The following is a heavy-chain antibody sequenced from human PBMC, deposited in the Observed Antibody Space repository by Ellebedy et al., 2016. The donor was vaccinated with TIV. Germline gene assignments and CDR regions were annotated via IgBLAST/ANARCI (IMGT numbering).Heavy chain of an antibody. Sequence: GSLRLSXTVSGGSISSTNYYWAWIRQPPGKGLEWIGSIYYSGSTYYNPSLKSRVTISVDTPKNQFSLRLTAVTAADTAVYYCARAYPWELPWSFDVWGQGTLVTVSS. V-gene: IGHV4-39*07. CDR3: ARAYPWELPWSFDV. D-gene: IGHD1-26*01. J-gene: IGHJ4*02. CDR2: IYYSGST. CDR1: GGSISSTNYY.